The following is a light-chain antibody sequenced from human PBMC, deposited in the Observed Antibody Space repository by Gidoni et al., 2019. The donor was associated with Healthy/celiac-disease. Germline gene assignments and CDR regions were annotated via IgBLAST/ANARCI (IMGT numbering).Light chain of an antibody. Sequence: QSVLTQPPSVSGAPGQRVTISCPGSSPNIGAGYDVHWYQQLPGTAPKLLIYGNSNRPSGVPDRFSGSKSGTSASLAITGLQAEDEADYYCQAYDSSLGGSVFGGGTKLTVL. CDR2: GNS. CDR3: QAYDSSLGGSV. J-gene: IGLJ2*01. V-gene: IGLV1-40*01. CDR1: SPNIGAGYD.